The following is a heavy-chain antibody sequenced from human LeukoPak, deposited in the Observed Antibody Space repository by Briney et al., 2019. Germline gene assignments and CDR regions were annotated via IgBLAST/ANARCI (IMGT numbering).Heavy chain of an antibody. J-gene: IGHJ4*02. CDR1: GGSISSGGYY. V-gene: IGHV4-31*03. CDR2: IYYSGST. D-gene: IGHD2-2*01. CDR3: ASLVPAAIRGGGYFDY. Sequence: SEALSLTCTVSGGSISSGGYYWSWIRQHPGEGLEWIGYIYYSGSTYYNPSLKSRVTISVDTSKNQFSLKLSSVTAADTAVYYCASLVPAAIRGGGYFDYWGQGTLVTVSS.